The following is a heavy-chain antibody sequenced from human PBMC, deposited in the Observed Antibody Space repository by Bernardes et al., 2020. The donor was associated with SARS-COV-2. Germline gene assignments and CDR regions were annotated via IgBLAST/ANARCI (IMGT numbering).Heavy chain of an antibody. D-gene: IGHD6-13*01. CDR3: ARDSGSYSSSWYMDY. J-gene: IGHJ4*02. CDR2: IWYDGSNK. V-gene: IGHV3-33*08. Sequence: GGSLRLSCAASGFTFSSYGMHWVRQAPGKGLEWVAVIWYDGSNKYYADSVKGRFTISRDNSKNTLYLQMNSLRAEDTAVYYCARDSGSYSSSWYMDYWGQGALVTVSS. CDR1: GFTFSSYG.